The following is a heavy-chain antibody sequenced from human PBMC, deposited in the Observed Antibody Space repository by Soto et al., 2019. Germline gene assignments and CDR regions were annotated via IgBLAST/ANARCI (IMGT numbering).Heavy chain of an antibody. CDR2: ISGPSIYI. CDR1: GFTFSGYS. D-gene: IGHD2-8*01. Sequence: EVQLVESGGGLVKPGGSLRLSCVASGFTFSGYSINWVRQAPGKGLEWVSYISGPSIYIYYADSVKGRFTISRDNAKNAVYLQMTGLRAEDTAVYYGASGFRNGFNVGGQGTTVSVSS. V-gene: IGHV3-21*01. J-gene: IGHJ6*02. CDR3: ASGFRNGFNV.